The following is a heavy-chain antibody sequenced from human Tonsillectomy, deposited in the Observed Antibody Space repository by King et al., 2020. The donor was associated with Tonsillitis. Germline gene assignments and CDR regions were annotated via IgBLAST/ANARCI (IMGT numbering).Heavy chain of an antibody. Sequence: QLQESGPGLVKPSETLSLTCTVSCGSISSYYWSWIRQPAGKGLEWIGRIYTSGGTNYNPSLKSRVTMSVDTSKNQVSLNLGSVTAADTAVYYCARARGSYAWFDPWGQGTLVTVSS. J-gene: IGHJ5*02. V-gene: IGHV4-4*07. CDR2: IYTSGGT. CDR3: ARARGSYAWFDP. D-gene: IGHD1-26*01. CDR1: CGSISSYY.